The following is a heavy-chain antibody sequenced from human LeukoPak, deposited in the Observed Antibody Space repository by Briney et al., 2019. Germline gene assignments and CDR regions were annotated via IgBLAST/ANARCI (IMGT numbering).Heavy chain of an antibody. D-gene: IGHD2-15*01. J-gene: IGHJ6*03. CDR3: ARQGGYCSASRCPGGFHYMDV. CDR2: IYTFGST. Sequence: PSETLSLTCTVSGGSMSGYYWSWIRQPPGKGLEWIGFIYTFGSTKYNPSLKSRVTISGDMSRRQFSLKLTSVTAADTAVYFCARQGGYCSASRCPGGFHYMDVWGKGTTVAVS. CDR1: GGSMSGYY. V-gene: IGHV4-4*09.